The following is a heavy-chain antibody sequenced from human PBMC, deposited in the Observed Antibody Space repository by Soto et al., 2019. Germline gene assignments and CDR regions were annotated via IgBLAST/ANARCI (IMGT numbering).Heavy chain of an antibody. CDR1: GFSLSTSGVG. V-gene: IGHV2-5*02. D-gene: IGHD2-15*01. Sequence: SGPTLVNPTQTLTLTCTFSGFSLSTSGVGVGWIRQPPGKALEWLALIYWDDDKRYSPSLKSRLTITKETSKNQVVFTMTNMDPVDTATYYCAHSLGYCSGGSCYHDAFDIWGQGTMVTVSS. CDR3: AHSLGYCSGGSCYHDAFDI. J-gene: IGHJ3*02. CDR2: IYWDDDK.